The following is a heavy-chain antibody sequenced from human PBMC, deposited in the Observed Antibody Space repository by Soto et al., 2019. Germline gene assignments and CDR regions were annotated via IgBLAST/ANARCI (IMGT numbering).Heavy chain of an antibody. Sequence: SETLSLTCTVSSAPITKYYWGWVRQAPGRGLEWIGFTHHSGYISYSPSLKSRVTMSVDPSKNQFSLKLSSVTAADTAVYYCARHKVTGSTPYDYFDPWGQGTLVTVSS. CDR2: THHSGYI. V-gene: IGHV4-59*08. D-gene: IGHD1-7*01. CDR3: ARHKVTGSTPYDYFDP. CDR1: SAPITKYY. J-gene: IGHJ5*02.